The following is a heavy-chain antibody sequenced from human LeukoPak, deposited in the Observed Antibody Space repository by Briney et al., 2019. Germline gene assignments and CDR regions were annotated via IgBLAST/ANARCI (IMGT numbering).Heavy chain of an antibody. CDR1: GGSLSGYY. CDR3: ARVVATIYYYYGMDV. Sequence: SETLSLTCAVYGGSLSGYYWSWIRQPPGKGLEWIGEINHSGSTNYNPSLKSRVTISVDTSKNQFSLKLSSVTAADTAVYYCARVVATIYYYYGMDVWGQGTTVTVSS. CDR2: INHSGST. J-gene: IGHJ6*02. V-gene: IGHV4-34*01. D-gene: IGHD5-12*01.